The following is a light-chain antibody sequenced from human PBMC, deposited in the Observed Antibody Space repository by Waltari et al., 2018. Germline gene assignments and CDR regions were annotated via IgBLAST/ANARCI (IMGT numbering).Light chain of an antibody. CDR3: AAWDDGLKAWV. CDR2: NDD. V-gene: IGLV1-44*01. CDR1: TSNIGSGS. Sequence: QSVLTQPPSASGTPGQRITISCFGSTSNIGSGSVNWYRQVPGAAPHLLFYNDDQRLSGVPDRYSCAKPGTSASLAITEIQSDDEADYFCAAWDDGLKAWVFGGGTRLTVL. J-gene: IGLJ3*02.